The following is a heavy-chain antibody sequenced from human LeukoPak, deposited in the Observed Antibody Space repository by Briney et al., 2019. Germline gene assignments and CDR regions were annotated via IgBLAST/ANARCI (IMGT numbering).Heavy chain of an antibody. V-gene: IGHV4-39*07. Sequence: SETLSLTCTVSGGSISSSSYYWGWFRQPPGEGLEWIGNIYYRGSTYYNPSLKSRVTISVDTSKNQFSLKLTSVTAADTAVYYCGRVEKYPSSGPTDPWGQGTLVTVSS. CDR1: GGSISSSSYY. D-gene: IGHD6-25*01. CDR3: GRVEKYPSSGPTDP. J-gene: IGHJ5*02. CDR2: IYYRGST.